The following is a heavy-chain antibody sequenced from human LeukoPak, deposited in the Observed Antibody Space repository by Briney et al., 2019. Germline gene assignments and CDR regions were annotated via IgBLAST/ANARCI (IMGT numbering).Heavy chain of an antibody. CDR3: ARGPNYSNFGSAYYYHMDV. Sequence: ASVKVSCKASVYRFTNYDINWVRQATGQGLEGMGWMNPQSGNTGYAQKFRGRVTITRDTSITAAYMELSSLRSEDTAVYYCARGPNYSNFGSAYYYHMDVWGKGTTVTVSS. V-gene: IGHV1-8*03. J-gene: IGHJ6*03. CDR1: VYRFTNYD. CDR2: MNPQSGNT. D-gene: IGHD4-11*01.